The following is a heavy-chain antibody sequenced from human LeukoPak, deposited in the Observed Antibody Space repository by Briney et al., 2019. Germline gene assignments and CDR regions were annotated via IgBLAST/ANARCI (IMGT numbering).Heavy chain of an antibody. CDR1: GFTFSSYG. J-gene: IGHJ4*02. D-gene: IGHD3-22*01. Sequence: GGSLRLSCAASGFTFSSYGMHWVRQAPGKGLEWVAFIRYDGSNKYYADSVKGRFTISRDNSKNTLYLQMNSLRAEDTAVYYCAKDSTIHLYYYDRSGYYFDYWGQGTLVTVSS. V-gene: IGHV3-30*02. CDR2: IRYDGSNK. CDR3: AKDSTIHLYYYDRSGYYFDY.